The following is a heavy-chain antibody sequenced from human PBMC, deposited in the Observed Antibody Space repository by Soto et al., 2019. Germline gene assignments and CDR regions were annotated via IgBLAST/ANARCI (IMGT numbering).Heavy chain of an antibody. CDR3: ATRQPPLWSGYYTVLFDY. CDR2: FDPEDGET. V-gene: IGHV1-24*01. D-gene: IGHD3-3*01. Sequence: GASVKVSCKVSGYTLTELSMHWVRQAPGKGLEWMGGFDPEDGETIYAQKFQGRVTMTEDTSTDTAHMELSSLRSEDTAVYYCATRQPPLWSGYYTVLFDYWGQGTLVTV. CDR1: GYTLTELS. J-gene: IGHJ4*02.